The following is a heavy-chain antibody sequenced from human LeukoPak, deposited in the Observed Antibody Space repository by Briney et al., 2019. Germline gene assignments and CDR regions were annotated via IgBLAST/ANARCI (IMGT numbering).Heavy chain of an antibody. CDR1: GEFFSSYF. J-gene: IGHJ2*01. CDR3: ARHITGSGSAFDP. CDR2: IHYNGDT. V-gene: IGHV4-59*08. D-gene: IGHD3-10*01. Sequence: SETLSLTCTVSGEFFSSYFWGWIRQPPGKGLEWIAYIHYNGDTNYNPSLKSRVTISVSKNQFSLQLSSVTAADTAVYYCARHITGSGSAFDPWGRGTLVTVSS.